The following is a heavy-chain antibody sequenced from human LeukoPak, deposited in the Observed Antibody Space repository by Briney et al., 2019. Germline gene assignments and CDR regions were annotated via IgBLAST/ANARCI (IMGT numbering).Heavy chain of an antibody. J-gene: IGHJ4*02. D-gene: IGHD2-2*01. CDR1: GFTFRSYA. CDR2: ISYDGSNK. Sequence: GGSLRLSCVASGFTFRSYAMHWVRQAPGKGLEWVAVISYDGSNKYYADSVKGRFTISRDNSKNTLYLQMNSLRAEDTAVYYCAREKVPAAMGLGGGYWGQGTLVTVSS. V-gene: IGHV3-30-3*01. CDR3: AREKVPAAMGLGGGY.